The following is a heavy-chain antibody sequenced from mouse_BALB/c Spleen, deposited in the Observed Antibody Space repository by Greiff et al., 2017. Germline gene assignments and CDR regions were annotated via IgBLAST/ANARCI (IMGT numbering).Heavy chain of an antibody. CDR1: GFTFSSYG. CDR2: INSNGGST. V-gene: IGHV5-6-3*01. CDR3: ARGGDRYDERQAWFAY. Sequence: EVNVVESGGGLVQPGGSLKLSCAASGFTFSSYGMSWVRQTPDKRLELVATINSNGGSTYYPDSVKGRFTISRDNAKNTLYLQMSSLKSEDTAMYYCARGGDRYDERQAWFAYWGQGTLVTVSA. D-gene: IGHD2-14*01. J-gene: IGHJ3*01.